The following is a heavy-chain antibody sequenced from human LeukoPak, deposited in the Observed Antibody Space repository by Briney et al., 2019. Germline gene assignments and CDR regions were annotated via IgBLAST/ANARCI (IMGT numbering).Heavy chain of an antibody. CDR2: IYSSGST. V-gene: IGHV4-39*01. Sequence: PSETLSLTCTVSGGSVSSSSYYWGWIRQPPGKGLEWIGSIYSSGSTYYNPSLNSRVTISVDTSKNQFSLKMTSVTAADTAVYYCARRGKRGSGTILNWFDPWGQGTLVTVSS. D-gene: IGHD3-10*01. CDR3: ARRGKRGSGTILNWFDP. CDR1: GGSVSSSSYY. J-gene: IGHJ5*02.